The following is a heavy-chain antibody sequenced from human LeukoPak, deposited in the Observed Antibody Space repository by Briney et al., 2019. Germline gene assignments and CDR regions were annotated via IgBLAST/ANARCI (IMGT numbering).Heavy chain of an antibody. CDR1: GGPISSSSYY. J-gene: IGHJ4*02. CDR2: IYYSGST. D-gene: IGHD2-2*01. Sequence: PSETLSLTCTVSGGPISSSSYYWGWIRQPPGKGLEWIGSIYYSGSTYYNPSLKSRVTISVDTSKNQFSLKLSSVTAADTAVYYCARQLGYCSSTSCYADKVDYWGQGTLVTVSS. V-gene: IGHV4-39*01. CDR3: ARQLGYCSSTSCYADKVDY.